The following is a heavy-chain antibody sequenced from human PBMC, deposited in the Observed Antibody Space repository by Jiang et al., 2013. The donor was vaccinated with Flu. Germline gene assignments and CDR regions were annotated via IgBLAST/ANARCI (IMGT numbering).Heavy chain of an antibody. J-gene: IGHJ6*02. Sequence: GGLVKPGGSLRLSCAASGFTFSDYYMSWIRQAPGKGLEWVSYISSSGSTIYYADSVKGRFTISRDNAKNSLYLQMNSLRAEDTAVYYCARGSPNYSNYDYYYYGMDVWGQGTTVTVSS. V-gene: IGHV3-11*01. CDR3: ARGSPNYSNYDYYYYGMDV. CDR1: GFTFSDYY. CDR2: ISSSGSTI. D-gene: IGHD4-11*01.